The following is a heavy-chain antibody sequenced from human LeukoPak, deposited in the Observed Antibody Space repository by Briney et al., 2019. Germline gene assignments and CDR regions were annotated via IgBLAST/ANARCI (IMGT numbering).Heavy chain of an antibody. D-gene: IGHD3-22*01. J-gene: IGHJ3*02. CDR2: ISVDGSHT. CDR3: AKSFDTSGRRAFDI. CDR1: GFTFSGYA. Sequence: GGSLRLSCAASGFTFSGYAMSWVRQAPGKGLEWVSAISVDGSHTYYADSVKGRFTTSRDNSRNTLSLQMSSLRAEDAAVHYCAKSFDTSGRRAFDIWGQGTMVTVSS. V-gene: IGHV3-23*01.